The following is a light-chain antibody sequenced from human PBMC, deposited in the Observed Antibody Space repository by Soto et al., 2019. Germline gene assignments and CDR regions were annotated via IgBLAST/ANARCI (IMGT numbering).Light chain of an antibody. Sequence: DIQMSQSPSTLSPSVGDRVTITCRASQSISSWLAWYQQKPGKAPKLLIYKASSLESGVRSRFSGSGSGTEFTLTISSLQPDDFATYYCLQYNDYPGTFGQGTKVDIK. V-gene: IGKV1-5*03. CDR2: KAS. CDR3: LQYNDYPGT. J-gene: IGKJ1*01. CDR1: QSISSW.